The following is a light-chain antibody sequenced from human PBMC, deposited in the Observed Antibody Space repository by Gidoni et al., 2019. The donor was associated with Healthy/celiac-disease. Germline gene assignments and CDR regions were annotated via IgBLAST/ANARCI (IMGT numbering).Light chain of an antibody. CDR3: AAWDDSLNGYV. J-gene: IGLJ1*01. Sequence: QSVLNQPPSAARTPGQRVTISCSGSSSNIGSNTVNWYQQLPGTAPKLLIYSNNQRPSGVPDRFSGSKSGTSASLAISGLQSEDEADYYCAAWDDSLNGYVFGTGTKVTVL. CDR2: SNN. V-gene: IGLV1-44*01. CDR1: SSNIGSNT.